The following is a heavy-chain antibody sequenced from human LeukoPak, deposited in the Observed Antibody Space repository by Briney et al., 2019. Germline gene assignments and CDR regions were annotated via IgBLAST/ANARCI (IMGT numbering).Heavy chain of an antibody. V-gene: IGHV3-21*01. D-gene: IGHD2-21*01. CDR3: ARESGDYYFDY. Sequence: GGSLRLSCAASGFTFSDYYMNWVRQAPGKGLEWVSSISSSSSYIYYADSVKGRFTISRDNAKNSLYLQMNSLRAEDTAVYYCARESGDYYFDYWGQGTLVTVSS. J-gene: IGHJ4*02. CDR2: ISSSSSYI. CDR1: GFTFSDYY.